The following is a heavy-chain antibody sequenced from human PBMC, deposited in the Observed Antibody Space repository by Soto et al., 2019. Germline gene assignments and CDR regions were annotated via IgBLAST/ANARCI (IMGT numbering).Heavy chain of an antibody. Sequence: VQLVQSGAEVRKPGASVKVSCKASGYTFSDYYVHWVREAPGQGLEWMGWINPSSGGTIYTQRLQGRVTMTRDTSISTVYMELSRLTSDDTAVYYCAREMGVIGAPGYTWFDPWGQGALVTVSS. V-gene: IGHV1-2*02. CDR3: AREMGVIGAPGYTWFDP. D-gene: IGHD1-26*01. CDR1: GYTFSDYY. CDR2: INPSSGGT. J-gene: IGHJ5*02.